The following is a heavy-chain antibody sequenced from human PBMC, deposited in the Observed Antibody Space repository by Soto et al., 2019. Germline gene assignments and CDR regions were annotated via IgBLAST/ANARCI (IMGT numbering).Heavy chain of an antibody. V-gene: IGHV3-23*01. J-gene: IGHJ4*02. CDR3: ATFRFCTSTSCYGKEGGF. Sequence: EVQLLESGGGLVQPGGSLRLSCAASGFTFSSYAMSWVRQAPGKGLEWVSTMSGSGGYTYYADSVEGRFAISRDNSKNTLYLQMADLRAEDTAVYYCATFRFCTSTSCYGKEGGFWGQGYLVTVSS. CDR1: GFTFSSYA. CDR2: MSGSGGYT. D-gene: IGHD2-2*01.